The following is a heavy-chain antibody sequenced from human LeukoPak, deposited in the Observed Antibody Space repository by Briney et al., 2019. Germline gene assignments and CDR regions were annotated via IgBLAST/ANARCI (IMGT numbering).Heavy chain of an antibody. CDR1: GFXFSSYE. Sequence: PGGSLRLSCAASGFXFSSYEMNWVRQAPGKGLEWVSYISTSGGTIYYADSVKGRFTISRDNAKNSLYLQMNSLRAEDTAVYYCARSKRPDAFDIWGQGTLVTVSS. J-gene: IGHJ3*02. CDR3: ARSKRPDAFDI. V-gene: IGHV3-48*03. CDR2: ISTSGGTI. D-gene: IGHD4-11*01.